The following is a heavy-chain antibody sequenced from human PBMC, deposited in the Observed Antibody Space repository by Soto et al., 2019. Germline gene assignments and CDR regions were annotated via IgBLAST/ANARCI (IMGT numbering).Heavy chain of an antibody. CDR3: ARAYSGRLPRRADYYFAMDV. CDR2: IGAADDP. CDR1: GFTFSAYD. V-gene: IGHV3-13*05. D-gene: IGHD2-15*01. J-gene: IGHJ6*02. Sequence: SGGSLSLSCAASGFTFSAYDMHWVRQTTGKGLEWVSAIGAADDPYYLGSVKGRFTISRENAKNSLYLQMNSLRAEDTAVYYCARAYSGRLPRRADYYFAMDVWGQGTTVTVSS.